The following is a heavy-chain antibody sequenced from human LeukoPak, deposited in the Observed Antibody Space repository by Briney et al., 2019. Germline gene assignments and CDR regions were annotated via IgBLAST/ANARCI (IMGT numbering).Heavy chain of an antibody. Sequence: GGSLRLSCAASGFTFSSYAMSWVRQAPGKGLEWVSAISGSGGSTYYADTVKGRFTISRDNSKNTLYLQMNSLRAEDTAVYYCAKVHNYDSSGHIDYWGQGTLVTVSS. V-gene: IGHV3-23*01. CDR3: AKVHNYDSSGHIDY. D-gene: IGHD3-22*01. CDR2: ISGSGGST. J-gene: IGHJ4*02. CDR1: GFTFSSYA.